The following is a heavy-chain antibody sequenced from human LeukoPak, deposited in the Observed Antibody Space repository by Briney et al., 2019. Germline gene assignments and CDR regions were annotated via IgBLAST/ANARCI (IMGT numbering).Heavy chain of an antibody. CDR3: ARSRGGRIF. CDR1: GGSISSYY. V-gene: IGHV4-59*08. J-gene: IGHJ4*02. Sequence: PSETLSLTCTVSGGSISSYYWSWIRQPPGKGLEWIGYIYYSGSTNYNPSLKSRVTISVDTSKNQFSLKLSSVTAADTAVYYCARSRGGRIFWGQGTLVTVSS. D-gene: IGHD4-23*01. CDR2: IYYSGST.